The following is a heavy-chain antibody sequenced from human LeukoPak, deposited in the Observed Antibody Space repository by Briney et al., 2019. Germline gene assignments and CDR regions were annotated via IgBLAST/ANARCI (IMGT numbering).Heavy chain of an antibody. CDR2: INPSGGST. V-gene: IGHV1-46*01. D-gene: IGHD3-16*01. CDR3: AREILGDPYYYYGMDV. CDR1: GYTFTSYY. J-gene: IGHJ6*02. Sequence: ASVKVSCKASGYTFTSYYMHWVRQAPGQGLGWMGIINPSGGSTSYAQKFQGRVTMTRDTSTSTVYMELSSLRSEDTAVYYCAREILGDPYYYYGMDVWGQGTTVTVSS.